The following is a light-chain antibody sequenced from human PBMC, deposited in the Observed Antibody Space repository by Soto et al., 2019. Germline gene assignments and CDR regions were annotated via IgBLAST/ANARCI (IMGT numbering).Light chain of an antibody. CDR3: SSYTSSSTRV. V-gene: IGLV2-14*01. CDR2: DVS. Sequence: QSVLTHPASVSRAPGQSITISCTGTSIDVGGYNYVSLYQQHPGKAPKLMIYDVSNRPSGVSNRFSGSKSGNTASLTISGLQAEDEADYYCSSYTSSSTRVFGGGTKRPVL. J-gene: IGLJ3*02. CDR1: SIDVGGYNY.